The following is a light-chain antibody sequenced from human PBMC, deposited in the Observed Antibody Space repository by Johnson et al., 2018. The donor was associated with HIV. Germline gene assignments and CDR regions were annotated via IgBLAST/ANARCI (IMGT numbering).Light chain of an antibody. CDR1: TSTLGNNY. CDR3: GTWDSSLSAYV. V-gene: IGLV1-51*01. J-gene: IGLJ1*01. CDR2: DNN. Sequence: QSVLTQPPSVSAAPGQKVTISCSGRTSTLGNNYVSWYQQLPGTAPKLLIYDNNKRPSGIPDRFSGSKSGTSATLGITGLQTGDEADYYCGTWDSSLSAYVFGTGTKVTAL.